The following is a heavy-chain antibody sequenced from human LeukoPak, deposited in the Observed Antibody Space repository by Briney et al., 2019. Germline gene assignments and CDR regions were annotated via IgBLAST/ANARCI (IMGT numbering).Heavy chain of an antibody. J-gene: IGHJ4*02. CDR3: ADSSGPFDY. Sequence: ASVKVSCKASGYSFTILDINWVRQATGQGLEWMGWINPNSGNTGSAQQFQGRVTITRDTSISTVYMELSSLRPEDTAVYYCADSSGPFDYWGQGTLVTVSS. CDR2: INPNSGNT. CDR1: GYSFTILD. V-gene: IGHV1-8*01. D-gene: IGHD3-22*01.